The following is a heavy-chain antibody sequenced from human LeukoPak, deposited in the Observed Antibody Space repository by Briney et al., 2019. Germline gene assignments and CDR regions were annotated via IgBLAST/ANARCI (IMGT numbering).Heavy chain of an antibody. CDR1: GGSISSYY. CDR3: ARGRRGNYYDSSGYYVRPPFDP. Sequence: SETLSLTCTVSGGSISSYYWSWIRQPPGKGLEWIGFIYDSGSTNYNPSLKSRVTISVDTSKNQFSLKLSSVTAADTAVYYCARGRRGNYYDSSGYYVRPPFDPWGQGTLVTVSS. V-gene: IGHV4-59*12. J-gene: IGHJ5*02. CDR2: IYDSGST. D-gene: IGHD3-22*01.